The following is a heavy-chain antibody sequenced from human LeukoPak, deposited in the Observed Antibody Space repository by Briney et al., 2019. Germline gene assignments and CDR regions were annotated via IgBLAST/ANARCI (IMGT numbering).Heavy chain of an antibody. CDR2: VFRSGST. D-gene: IGHD3-22*01. V-gene: IGHV4-61*02. J-gene: IGHJ4*02. CDR1: GDSISRGTYY. Sequence: SETLSLTCTVTGDSISRGTYYWTWVRQPAGKGLEWIGRVFRSGSTYYNPSLKSRVTISIDTSNNQFSLHLRSVTAADTAVYYCARDSNFYDVSHDKAEDFWDQGTLVTVSS. CDR3: ARDSNFYDVSHDKAEDF.